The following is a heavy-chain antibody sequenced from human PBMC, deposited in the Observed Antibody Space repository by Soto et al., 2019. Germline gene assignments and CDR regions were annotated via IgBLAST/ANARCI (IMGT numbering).Heavy chain of an antibody. CDR3: ARVYSGSYSDY. V-gene: IGHV4-4*02. Sequence: QVQLQESGPGLVKPSGTLSLTCAVSGGSIRSNNWWSWVRKPPGKGLEWIGEIFQSGSTNYNPSLKTRVTISVDKSKNQFSLKLISVTAADTAVYYCARVYSGSYSDYWGQGTLVTVSS. D-gene: IGHD1-26*01. CDR1: GGSIRSNNW. J-gene: IGHJ4*02. CDR2: IFQSGST.